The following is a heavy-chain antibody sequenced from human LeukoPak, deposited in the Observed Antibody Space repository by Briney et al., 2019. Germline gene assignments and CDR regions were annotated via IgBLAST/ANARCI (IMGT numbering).Heavy chain of an antibody. V-gene: IGHV4-4*07. Sequence: SETLSLTCTVSGGPIFSYYWSWIRQTAGKGLEWIGRLYPGVGTDYNPSLKSRVTMSEDTSKKQFALKLSAVTAADTAVYYCARLKFYDSTGYSPGHYMDVWGKGTTVTVSS. CDR2: LYPGVGT. CDR1: GGPIFSYY. J-gene: IGHJ6*03. D-gene: IGHD3-22*01. CDR3: ARLKFYDSTGYSPGHYMDV.